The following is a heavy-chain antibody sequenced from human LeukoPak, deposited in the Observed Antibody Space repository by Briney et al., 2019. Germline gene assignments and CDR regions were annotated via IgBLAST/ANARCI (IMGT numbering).Heavy chain of an antibody. CDR2: INPNSGGT. Sequence: RASVKVSCKASGYTFTGYYMHWVRQAPGQGLERMGWINPNSGGTNYAQKFQGWVTMTRDTSISTAYMELSRLRSDDTAVYYCARERIAVAGDAFDIWGQGTMVTVSS. V-gene: IGHV1-2*04. J-gene: IGHJ3*02. CDR3: ARERIAVAGDAFDI. CDR1: GYTFTGYY. D-gene: IGHD6-19*01.